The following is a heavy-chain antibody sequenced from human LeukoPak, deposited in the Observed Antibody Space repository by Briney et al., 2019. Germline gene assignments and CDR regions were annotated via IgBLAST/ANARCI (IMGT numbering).Heavy chain of an antibody. V-gene: IGHV3-30*02. J-gene: IGHJ4*02. CDR3: AKDHFLSCRSNNCAPDY. CDR1: GFTFNRYG. CDR2: TSYDGAYE. D-gene: IGHD2-2*01. Sequence: GGSLRLSCALSGFTFNRYGMHWVRQAPGKGLQWVAFTSYDGAYENYADSVKGRFTISRDNSKMTLYLQMNSLTTEDTAVYYCAKDHFLSCRSNNCAPDYWGRGTLVIVSS.